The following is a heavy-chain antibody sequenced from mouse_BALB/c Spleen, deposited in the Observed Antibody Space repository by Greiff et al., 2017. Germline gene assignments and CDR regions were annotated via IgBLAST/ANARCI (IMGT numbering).Heavy chain of an antibody. J-gene: IGHJ3*01. CDR1: GYTFTSYW. Sequence: VQLQQSGAELAKPGASVKMSCKASGYTFTSYWMHWVKQRPGQGLEWIGYINPSTGYTEYNQKFKDKATLTADKSSSTAYMQLSSLTSEDSAVYYCARDGYFSSWFAYWGQGTLVTVS. V-gene: IGHV1-7*01. CDR3: ARDGYFSSWFAY. CDR2: INPSTGYT. D-gene: IGHD2-3*01.